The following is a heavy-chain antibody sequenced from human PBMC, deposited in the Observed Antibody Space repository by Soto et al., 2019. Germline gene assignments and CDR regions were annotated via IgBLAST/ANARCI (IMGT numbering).Heavy chain of an antibody. D-gene: IGHD3-16*01. CDR3: ASGGAGSGPFTWELPDH. CDR2: ITPFSGDV. V-gene: IGHV1-45*02. J-gene: IGHJ4*02. CDR1: GNTFTYRY. Sequence: QMQLVQSGADVKKTGSSVTVSCKALGNTFTYRYLHWVRQAPGQALERMGWITPFSGDVHYAQRFQERVTITRDRSINTASMQMSSLRSEDTAMYFCASGGAGSGPFTWELPDHWGQGTLVTVSS.